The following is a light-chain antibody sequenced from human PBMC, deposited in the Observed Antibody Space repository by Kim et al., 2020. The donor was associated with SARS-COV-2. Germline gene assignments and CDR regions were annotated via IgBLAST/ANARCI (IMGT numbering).Light chain of an antibody. Sequence: GQSITISCSGTNSDIGGFNYVSWYQQHPGKAPKLIIYDVTKRPSGVSDRFSGSKSGNTASLTVSGLQAEDEADFFCSSYTASSTFVFGTGTKVTVL. V-gene: IGLV2-14*03. CDR1: NSDIGGFNY. CDR2: DVT. J-gene: IGLJ1*01. CDR3: SSYTASSTFV.